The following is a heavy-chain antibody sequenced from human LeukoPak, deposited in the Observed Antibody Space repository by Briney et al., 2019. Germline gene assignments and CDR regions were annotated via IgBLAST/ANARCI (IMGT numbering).Heavy chain of an antibody. J-gene: IGHJ4*02. CDR1: GRSFSGYY. Sequence: SETLSLTCAVCGRSFSGYYWSWIRQPPGKGLEWIGEINHSGSTNYNPSLKSRVTISVDTSKNQFSLKLSSVTAADAAVYYCATNHLYCSSTSCSRDYWGQGTLVTVSS. CDR2: INHSGST. D-gene: IGHD2-2*01. CDR3: ATNHLYCSSTSCSRDY. V-gene: IGHV4-34*01.